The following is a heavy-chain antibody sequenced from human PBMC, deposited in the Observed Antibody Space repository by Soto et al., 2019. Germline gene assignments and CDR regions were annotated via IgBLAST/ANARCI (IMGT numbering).Heavy chain of an antibody. CDR2: FIPSFGTA. CDR3: AAGYSGRYSRFDF. J-gene: IGHJ4*02. V-gene: IGHV1-69*13. D-gene: IGHD1-26*01. Sequence: GASVKVSCKASGDTFTKLGFTWVRQAPGQGLEWMGQFIPSFGTAKYAPKFQGRVTIAADESTNIASMELTSLRTEDTAIYYCAAGYSGRYSRFDFWGQGTQVTVSS. CDR1: GDTFTKLG.